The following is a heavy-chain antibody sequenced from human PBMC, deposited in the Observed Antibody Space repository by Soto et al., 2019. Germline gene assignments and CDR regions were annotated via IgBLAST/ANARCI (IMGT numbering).Heavy chain of an antibody. CDR3: ARAKLPVAGPSDYYYYMDV. CDR1: GFTFSSYD. V-gene: IGHV3-13*01. J-gene: IGHJ6*03. D-gene: IGHD6-19*01. Sequence: GGSLRLSCAASGFTFSSYDMHWVRQATGKGLEWVSAIGTAGDTYYPGSVKGRFTISRENAKNPLYLQMNSLRAGDTAVYYCARAKLPVAGPSDYYYYMDVWGKGTTVTVSS. CDR2: IGTAGDT.